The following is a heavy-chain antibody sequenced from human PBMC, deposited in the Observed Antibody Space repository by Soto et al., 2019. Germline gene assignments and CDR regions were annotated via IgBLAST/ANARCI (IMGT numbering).Heavy chain of an antibody. J-gene: IGHJ6*02. CDR2: ISYDGSNK. D-gene: IGHD3-10*01. V-gene: IGHV3-30-3*01. Sequence: GGSLRLSCAASGFTFSSYAMHWVRQAPGKGLEWVAVISYDGSNKYCADSVKGRFTISRDNSKNTLYLQMNSLRAEDTAVYYCARPYMVRGVIIYYYYGMDVWGQGTTVTVSS. CDR1: GFTFSSYA. CDR3: ARPYMVRGVIIYYYYGMDV.